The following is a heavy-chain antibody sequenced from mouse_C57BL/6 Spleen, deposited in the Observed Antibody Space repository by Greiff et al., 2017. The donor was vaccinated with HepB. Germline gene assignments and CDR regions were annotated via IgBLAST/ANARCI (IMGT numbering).Heavy chain of an antibody. CDR1: GFTFSDYY. CDR3: ARWDYDDYAMDY. Sequence: EVMLVESGGGLVQPGGSLKLSCAASGFTFSDYYMYWVRQTPEKRLEWVAYISNGGGSTYYPDTVKGRFTISRDNAKNTLYLQMSRLKSEDTAMYYCARWDYDDYAMDYWGQGTSVTVSS. V-gene: IGHV5-12*01. D-gene: IGHD2-4*01. J-gene: IGHJ4*01. CDR2: ISNGGGST.